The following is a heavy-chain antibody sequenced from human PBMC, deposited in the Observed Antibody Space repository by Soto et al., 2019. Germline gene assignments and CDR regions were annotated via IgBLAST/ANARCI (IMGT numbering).Heavy chain of an antibody. CDR2: IYHTGRT. J-gene: IGHJ4*02. CDR1: GASVNSAY. Sequence: QVQLQEMGPGLVKPSQTLTITCTVSGASVNSAYWSWIRQLPGKGLEWMGNIYHTGRTFYNPSLKSRVAISIDTSKPLFSLKMRSVTAADTAVYYCARTDAYNSSFFDSWGLGTVVTVAS. V-gene: IGHV4-31*03. CDR3: ARTDAYNSSFFDS. D-gene: IGHD6-6*01.